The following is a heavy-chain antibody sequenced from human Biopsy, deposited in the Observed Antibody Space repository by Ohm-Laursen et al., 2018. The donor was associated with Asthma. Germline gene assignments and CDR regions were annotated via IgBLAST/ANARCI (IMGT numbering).Heavy chain of an antibody. CDR3: TRWSLRVRDTPNDY. V-gene: IGHV1-8*01. CDR2: MNPNSGNT. D-gene: IGHD3-16*01. Sequence: SSAKVSCKASGYTFSSYQMHWVRQATGQGLEWMGWMNPNSGNTGYPQNFQGRVTMTRDTSISTAYMELSSLRSEDTAVYYCTRWSLRVRDTPNDYWGQGTLVTVSS. J-gene: IGHJ4*02. CDR1: GYTFSSYQ.